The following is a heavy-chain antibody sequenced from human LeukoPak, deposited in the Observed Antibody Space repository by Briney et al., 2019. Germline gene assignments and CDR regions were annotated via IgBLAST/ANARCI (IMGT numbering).Heavy chain of an antibody. J-gene: IGHJ4*02. Sequence: ASVKVSCKASGYTFTSYDINWVRQATGQGLEWMGWMNPNSGNTGYAQKFQGRVTITRNTSISTAYMDLSRLRSDDTAVYYCARGVGGNARWRNFDWSKKIPMRDYFDYWGQGTLVTVSS. CDR3: ARGVGGNARWRNFDWSKKIPMRDYFDY. CDR2: MNPNSGNT. V-gene: IGHV1-8*03. D-gene: IGHD3-9*01. CDR1: GYTFTSYD.